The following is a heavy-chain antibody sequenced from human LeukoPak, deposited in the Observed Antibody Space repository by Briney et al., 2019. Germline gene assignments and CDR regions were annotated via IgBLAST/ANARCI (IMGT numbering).Heavy chain of an antibody. CDR2: ISSGSTNI. V-gene: IGHV3-48*01. Sequence: PGGSLRLSCVASRSTFSTYSMNWVRQAPGRGLEWVSYISSGSTNIYYKDSVKGRFIVSRDNAKNSLYLHMASLRAEDTAVYYCVRNDGDNAFDIWGQGTMVIVSS. CDR1: RSTFSTYS. D-gene: IGHD4-17*01. CDR3: VRNDGDNAFDI. J-gene: IGHJ3*02.